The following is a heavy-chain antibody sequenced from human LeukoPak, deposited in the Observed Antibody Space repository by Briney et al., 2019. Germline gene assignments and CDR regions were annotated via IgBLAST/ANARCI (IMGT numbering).Heavy chain of an antibody. CDR2: ISYDGSNK. Sequence: GGSLRLSCAASGFTFSSYAMHWVRQAPGEGLEWVAVISYDGSNKYYADSVKGRFTISRDISKNTLYLQMNSLRAEDTAVYYCAREGEDIVATITGWIDYWGQGTLVTVSS. D-gene: IGHD5-12*01. CDR1: GFTFSSYA. CDR3: AREGEDIVATITGWIDY. J-gene: IGHJ4*02. V-gene: IGHV3-30*04.